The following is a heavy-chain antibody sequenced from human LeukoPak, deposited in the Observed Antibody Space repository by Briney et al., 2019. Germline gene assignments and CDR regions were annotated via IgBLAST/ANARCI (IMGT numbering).Heavy chain of an antibody. Sequence: GSLRLSCAASGFTFSSYAMSWVRQAPGKGLEWIGRFYTSGITNYNPSLKSRVTMSVDTSKNQFSLKLSSVTTADTAVYYCARGDSSGYYHTYWGQGTLVTVSS. V-gene: IGHV4-59*10. D-gene: IGHD3-22*01. CDR2: FYTSGIT. J-gene: IGHJ4*02. CDR3: ARGDSSGYYHTY. CDR1: GFTFSSYA.